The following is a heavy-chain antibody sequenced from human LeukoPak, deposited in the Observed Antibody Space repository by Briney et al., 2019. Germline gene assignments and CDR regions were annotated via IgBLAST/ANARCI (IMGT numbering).Heavy chain of an antibody. CDR2: IKQDGCEK. CDR1: GFTFSSYW. V-gene: IGHV3-7*01. D-gene: IGHD5-18*01. Sequence: GGSLRLSCAASGFTFSSYWMSWVRQAPGKGLEWVANIKQDGCEKYNVDSVKGRFTISRDNAKNSLYLQMNSLRAEDTAVYYCARGMSGGYSYGFIDYYYYYMDVWGKGTTVTVSS. CDR3: ARGMSGGYSYGFIDYYYYYMDV. J-gene: IGHJ6*03.